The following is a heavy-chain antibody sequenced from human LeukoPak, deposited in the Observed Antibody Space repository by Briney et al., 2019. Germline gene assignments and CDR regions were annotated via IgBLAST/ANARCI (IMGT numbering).Heavy chain of an antibody. V-gene: IGHV1-69*13. J-gene: IGHJ6*02. CDR3: AREITTTEPPYYGMDV. CDR2: IIPIFGTA. Sequence: SVKVSCKASGGTFSSYAISWVRQAPGQGLEWMGGIIPIFGTANYAQKFQGRVTITADESTSTAYMELSSLRSEDTAVYYCAREITTTEPPYYGMDVWGQGTTVTVSS. D-gene: IGHD1-14*01. CDR1: GGTFSSYA.